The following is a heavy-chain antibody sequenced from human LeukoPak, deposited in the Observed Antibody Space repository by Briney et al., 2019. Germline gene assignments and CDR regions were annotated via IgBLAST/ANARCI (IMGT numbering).Heavy chain of an antibody. CDR3: AKMGHGVLVTATALFDY. CDR1: GFTFSSYA. D-gene: IGHD2-21*02. V-gene: IGHV3-23*01. J-gene: IGHJ4*02. CDR2: VSGSGAST. Sequence: GGSLRLSCACRVSGFTFSSYAMSWVRQAPGKGLEWVSTVSGSGASTYYADSVKGRFTISRNNSNNTLFLQMNSLRAEDTAVYYCAKMGHGVLVTATALFDYWGQGTLLTVSS.